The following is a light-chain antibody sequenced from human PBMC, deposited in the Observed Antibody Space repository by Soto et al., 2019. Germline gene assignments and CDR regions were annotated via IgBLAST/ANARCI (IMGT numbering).Light chain of an antibody. CDR1: QSVSRN. V-gene: IGKV3-15*01. CDR2: GAS. J-gene: IGKJ4*02. Sequence: EIVMTQSPATLSVVPGERATLSCRASQSVSRNLALYQHKPDQTPRLLTYGASTRAPGIPARFSGSGSGTAVTLTVSGRQPADSAVYYCQQDYNWPRTFGTGTKVEIK. CDR3: QQDYNWPRT.